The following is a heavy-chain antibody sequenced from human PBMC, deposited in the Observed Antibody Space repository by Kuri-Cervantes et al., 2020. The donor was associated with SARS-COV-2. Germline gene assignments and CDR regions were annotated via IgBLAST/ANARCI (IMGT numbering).Heavy chain of an antibody. V-gene: IGHV4-59*01. CDR1: GGSISSYY. CDR2: IYYSGST. D-gene: IGHD3-22*01. CDR3: ARDPNYDSSGYYGLTFDY. J-gene: IGHJ4*02. Sequence: GSLRLSCTVSGGSISSYYWSWIRQPPGKGLEWIGYIYYSGSTNYNPSLKSRVTISVDTSKNQFSLKLSSVTAADTAVYYCARDPNYDSSGYYGLTFDYWGQGTLVTVSS.